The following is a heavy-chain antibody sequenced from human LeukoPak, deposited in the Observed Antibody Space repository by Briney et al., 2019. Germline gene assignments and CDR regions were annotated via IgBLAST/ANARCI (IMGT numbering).Heavy chain of an antibody. CDR2: IYYSGST. V-gene: IGHV4-31*03. CDR3: ARVSSSWYPGVRGRHFDY. Sequence: PSETLSLTCTVSGGSISSGGYYWSWIRQHPGKGLEWIGYIYYSGSTYYNPSLKSRVTISVDTSKNQFSLKLSSVTAADTAVYYCARVSSSWYPGVRGRHFDYWGQGTLVTVSS. J-gene: IGHJ4*02. CDR1: GGSISSGGYY. D-gene: IGHD6-13*01.